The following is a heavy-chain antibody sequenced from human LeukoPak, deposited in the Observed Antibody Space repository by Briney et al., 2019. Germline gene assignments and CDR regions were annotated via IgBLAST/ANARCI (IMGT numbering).Heavy chain of an antibody. D-gene: IGHD3-9*01. Sequence: GASVKVSCKASGYTFTGYYMHWVRQAPGQGLEWMGWINPNSGGTNYAQKFQGWVTMTRDTSISTAYMELSRLRSDDTAVYYCARGLDILTGRTPGNFDYWGQGTLVTVSS. CDR3: ARGLDILTGRTPGNFDY. CDR2: INPNSGGT. CDR1: GYTFTGYY. J-gene: IGHJ4*02. V-gene: IGHV1-2*04.